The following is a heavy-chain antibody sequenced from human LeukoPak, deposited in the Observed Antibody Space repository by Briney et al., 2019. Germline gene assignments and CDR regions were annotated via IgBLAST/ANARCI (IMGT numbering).Heavy chain of an antibody. J-gene: IGHJ4*02. CDR1: GFTFSSYG. Sequence: PGGTLRLSCAASGFTFSSYGMSWVRQAPGKGLEWVSTISGSGGSTFYADSVKGRFTISRDNSKNTLYLQMNSLRAEDTAVYYCAKTWSYYDSSGYLDYWGQGTLVTVSS. V-gene: IGHV3-23*01. D-gene: IGHD3-22*01. CDR2: ISGSGGST. CDR3: AKTWSYYDSSGYLDY.